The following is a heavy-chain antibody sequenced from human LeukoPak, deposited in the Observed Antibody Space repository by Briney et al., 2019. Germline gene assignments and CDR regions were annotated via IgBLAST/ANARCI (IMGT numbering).Heavy chain of an antibody. D-gene: IGHD2-21*02. CDR1: GRSFSGYY. J-gene: IGHJ6*02. CDR3: ARGLYCGGGCYWSPPPMDV. Sequence: SETLSLTCAVYGRSFSGYYWSWLRQPPGKGLEWIGEINHSGSNNYHPSLKSRVTISVNQPKNHSSLKLSSVTAADTAVYYCARGLYCGGGCYWSPPPMDVWGQGTTVTVSS. V-gene: IGHV4-34*01. CDR2: INHSGSN.